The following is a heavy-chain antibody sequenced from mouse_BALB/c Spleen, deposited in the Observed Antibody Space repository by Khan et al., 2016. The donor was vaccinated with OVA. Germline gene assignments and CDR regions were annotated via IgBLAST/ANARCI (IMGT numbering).Heavy chain of an antibody. CDR2: IWGGGGT. D-gene: IGHD2-14*01. Sequence: QIQLVQSGPGLVAPSQSLSITCTVSGFSLSRYNIHWVRQPPGKGLEWLGVIWGGGGTDYNSTLKSRLSIRKDNSKSQVLLKMNSLQTDDTAIYYCARAYYRFDGYYAMDYWGQGTSVTVSS. J-gene: IGHJ4*01. CDR1: GFSLSRYN. CDR3: ARAYYRFDGYYAMDY. V-gene: IGHV2-6-4*01.